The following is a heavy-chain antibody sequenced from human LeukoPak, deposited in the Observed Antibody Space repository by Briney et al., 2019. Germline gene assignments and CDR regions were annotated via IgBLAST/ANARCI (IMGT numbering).Heavy chain of an antibody. J-gene: IGHJ5*02. Sequence: SETLSLTCTVSGGSISGSSYYWGWIRQPPGKGLEWIGSIYYSGSTYYNPSLKSRVTISVDTSKNLFSLKLSSVTAADTAVYYCARDRIRAARRLMYNWFDPWGQGTLVTVSS. V-gene: IGHV4-39*07. CDR3: ARDRIRAARRLMYNWFDP. CDR1: GGSISGSSYY. D-gene: IGHD6-6*01. CDR2: IYYSGST.